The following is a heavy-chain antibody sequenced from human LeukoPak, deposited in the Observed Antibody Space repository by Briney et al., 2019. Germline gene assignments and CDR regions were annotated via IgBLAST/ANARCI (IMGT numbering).Heavy chain of an antibody. J-gene: IGHJ4*02. D-gene: IGHD2-2*01. Sequence: PGGSLRLFCAASGFTFSSFAMSGVPRAPAKGLEWVSAISGSGGSTSYADSVKGRFTISRDNSKNTLYLQMNSLRAEDTAVYYCAKDLGPGCSSTSCYRVDTAMALDYWGQGTLVTVSS. CDR3: AKDLGPGCSSTSCYRVDTAMALDY. V-gene: IGHV3-23*01. CDR1: GFTFSSFA. CDR2: ISGSGGST.